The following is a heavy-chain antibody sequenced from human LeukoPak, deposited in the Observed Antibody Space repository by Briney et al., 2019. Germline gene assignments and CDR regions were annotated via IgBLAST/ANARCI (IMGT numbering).Heavy chain of an antibody. J-gene: IGHJ6*03. CDR2: IYYSGST. CDR1: GYSISSGYY. V-gene: IGHV4-38-2*02. D-gene: IGHD6-13*01. Sequence: SETLSLTCTVSGYSISSGYYWGWIRQPPGKGLEWIGSIYYSGSTYYNPSLKSRVTISVDTSKNQFSLKLSSVTAADTAVYYCARDRSSSWSYYYYMDVWGKGTTVTVSS. CDR3: ARDRSSSWSYYYYMDV.